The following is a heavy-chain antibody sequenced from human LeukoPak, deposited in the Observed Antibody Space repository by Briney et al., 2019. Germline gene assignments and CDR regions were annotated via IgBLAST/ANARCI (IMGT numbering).Heavy chain of an antibody. Sequence: GGSLRLSCAASGLTFSGSAMSWVRQAPGKGLEWVSLISGSGNSTYYADSVKGRFTISRDNSNNMLYLQMNSLRAEDAAIYYCAKVLVLVSANRYYFDYWGQGTLVTVSS. D-gene: IGHD2-15*01. CDR2: ISGSGNST. V-gene: IGHV3-23*01. CDR3: AKVLVLVSANRYYFDY. CDR1: GLTFSGSA. J-gene: IGHJ4*02.